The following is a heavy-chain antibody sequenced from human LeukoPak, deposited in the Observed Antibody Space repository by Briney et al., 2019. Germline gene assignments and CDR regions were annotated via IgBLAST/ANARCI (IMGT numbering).Heavy chain of an antibody. CDR1: GFNFRSYA. Sequence: GGSLRLCCAAAGFNFRSYAMSWVRQAPGRGLEWVSLISGDGVSTFFADSVKGRFSISRDNSKNSLFLEMSSLRTEDTAMYYCARESGKFDYWGQGTLVAVSS. V-gene: IGHV3-43*02. CDR2: ISGDGVST. CDR3: ARESGKFDY. J-gene: IGHJ4*02.